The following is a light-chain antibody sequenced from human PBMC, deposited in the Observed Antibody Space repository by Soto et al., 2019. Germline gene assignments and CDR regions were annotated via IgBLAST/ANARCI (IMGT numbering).Light chain of an antibody. V-gene: IGLV4-69*01. CDR1: SGHNTYT. Sequence: QPVLTQSPSASASLGASVKLTCTLSSGHNTYTIAWHQQQPEKGPRYLMKVNSDGSHSKGDGIPDRFSGSSSGSERYLIISSLQSEDEADYYCQTWGTGIRVFGGGTKLTVL. J-gene: IGLJ3*02. CDR3: QTWGTGIRV. CDR2: VNSDGSH.